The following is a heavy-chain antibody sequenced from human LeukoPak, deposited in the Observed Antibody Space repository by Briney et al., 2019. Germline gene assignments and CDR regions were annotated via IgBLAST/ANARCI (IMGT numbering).Heavy chain of an antibody. CDR2: FDPEDGET. Sequence: ASVKVSCKVSGYTLTELSMHWVRQGPRKGLEWMGGFDPEDGETIYAQKFQGRVTMTEDTSTDTAYMELSSLRSEDTAVYYCATDLQRYFAQFDPWGQGTLVTVSS. CDR1: GYTLTELS. V-gene: IGHV1-24*01. J-gene: IGHJ5*02. D-gene: IGHD3-9*01. CDR3: ATDLQRYFAQFDP.